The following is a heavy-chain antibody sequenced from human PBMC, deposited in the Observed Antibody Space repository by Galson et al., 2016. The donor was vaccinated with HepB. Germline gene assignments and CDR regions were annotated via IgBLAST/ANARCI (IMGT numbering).Heavy chain of an antibody. J-gene: IGHJ4*02. CDR1: GFTSINYA. D-gene: IGHD1-1*01. CDR3: AKESGLWNVKTDFDY. Sequence: SLRLSCAASGFTSINYAMSWVRQAPGKGLEWVSGISGTDGRTLYADSVKGRFTISRDNSKKTLYLQMNSLRADDTAVYYCAKESGLWNVKTDFDYWGQGTLVTVSS. CDR2: ISGTDGRT. V-gene: IGHV3-23*01.